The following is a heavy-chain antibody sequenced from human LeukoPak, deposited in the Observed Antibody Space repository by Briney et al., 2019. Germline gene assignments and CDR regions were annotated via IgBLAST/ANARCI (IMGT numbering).Heavy chain of an antibody. V-gene: IGHV7-4-1*02. CDR3: ATHWSHSTLIGVGNRMDV. CDR1: GNTFPSHF. CDR2: INTKTGNP. J-gene: IGHJ6*02. Sequence: GASVKVSCKASGNTFPSHFMNWVRQAPGQGLEWMGWINTKTGNPTYAQGFTGRFVFSLDPSVSTASLEISSLKTEDTGVYYCATHWSHSTLIGVGNRMDVWGQGTTVTVSS. D-gene: IGHD3-22*01.